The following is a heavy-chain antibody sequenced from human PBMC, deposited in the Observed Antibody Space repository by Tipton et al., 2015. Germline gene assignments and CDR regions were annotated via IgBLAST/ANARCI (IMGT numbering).Heavy chain of an antibody. D-gene: IGHD3-9*01. Sequence: TLSLTCAVSAYSISSDYYWGWIRQPPGKGLEWIGTISHSGNTYYNPSLKSRVTMSRDTSKNQFSLKLTFVTPADTAVYYCACQDYESLTRDYQTVDYWGQGTLVTVSS. CDR3: ACQDYESLTRDYQTVDY. J-gene: IGHJ4*02. V-gene: IGHV4-38-2*01. CDR2: ISHSGNT. CDR1: AYSISSDYY.